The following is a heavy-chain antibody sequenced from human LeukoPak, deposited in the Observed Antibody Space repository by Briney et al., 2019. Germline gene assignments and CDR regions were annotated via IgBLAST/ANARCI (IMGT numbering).Heavy chain of an antibody. CDR2: IYYSGST. CDR3: ARTTEGGYTYGYFYYYYMDV. Sequence: SETLSLTCTVSGGSISSYYWSWIRQPPGKGLEWIGYIYYSGSTNYNPSLKSRVTISVDTSKNQFSLELSSVTAADTAVYYCARTTEGGYTYGYFYYYYMDVWGKGTTVTISS. CDR1: GGSISSYY. V-gene: IGHV4-59*01. D-gene: IGHD5-18*01. J-gene: IGHJ6*03.